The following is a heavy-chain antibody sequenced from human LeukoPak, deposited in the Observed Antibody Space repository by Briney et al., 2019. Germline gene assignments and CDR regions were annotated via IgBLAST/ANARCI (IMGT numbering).Heavy chain of an antibody. Sequence: GGSLRLSCAASGFTISSNYMSWVRQAPGKGLEWVSVIYSGGSTYYADSVKGRFTISRDNAKNSVYLQMNSLRAEDTAVYYCARDFRAARNDAFDIWGQGTMVTVSS. CDR1: GFTISSNY. J-gene: IGHJ3*02. D-gene: IGHD6-6*01. CDR2: IYSGGST. V-gene: IGHV3-53*01. CDR3: ARDFRAARNDAFDI.